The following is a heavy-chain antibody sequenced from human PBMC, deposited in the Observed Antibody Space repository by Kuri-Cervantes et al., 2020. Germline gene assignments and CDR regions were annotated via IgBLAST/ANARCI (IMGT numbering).Heavy chain of an antibody. D-gene: IGHD3-22*01. CDR2: IYYSGST. V-gene: IGHV4-39*01. Sequence: SCTVSGGSISSSSYYWGWIRQPPGKGLEWIGSIYYSGSTYYNPSLKSRVTISVDTSKNQFSLKLSSVTAADTAVYYCARLVDSSRGPCFDYWGQGTLVTVSS. CDR3: ARLVDSSRGPCFDY. J-gene: IGHJ4*02. CDR1: GGSISSSSYY.